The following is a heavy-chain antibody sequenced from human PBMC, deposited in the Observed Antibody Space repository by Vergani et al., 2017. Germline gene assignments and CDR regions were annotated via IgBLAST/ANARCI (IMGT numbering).Heavy chain of an antibody. Sequence: VAAGGGLVQPGGSLRLSCTASGFTFQAFAFHWVRQVSGRGLGWVSGIDRNYGVKNGNSFEVRFSISRANAKKAVFLQMNNLRHADTALYFCVKDNDYDADGPFFLWWRGTLVTVSS. J-gene: IGHJ2*01. CDR1: GFTFQAFA. CDR2: IDRNYGVK. V-gene: IGHV3-9*01. D-gene: IGHD3-16*01. CDR3: VKDNDYDADGPFFL.